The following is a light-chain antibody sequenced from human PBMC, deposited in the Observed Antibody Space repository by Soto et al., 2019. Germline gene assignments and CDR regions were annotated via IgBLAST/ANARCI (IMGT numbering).Light chain of an antibody. Sequence: DIQMTQSPSTLSASVGDRVTITWRASRSISNWLAWFQQKPGKAPKLLIYDASNLASGVPSRVSGSGSGTEVTLTISRLEPEDFAVYYCQQFSSYPLTFGGGTKVDIK. V-gene: IGKV1-5*01. CDR1: RSISNW. CDR3: QQFSSYPLT. CDR2: DAS. J-gene: IGKJ4*01.